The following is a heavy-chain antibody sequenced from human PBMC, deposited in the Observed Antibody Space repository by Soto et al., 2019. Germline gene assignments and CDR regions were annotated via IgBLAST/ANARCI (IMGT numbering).Heavy chain of an antibody. CDR3: ARSGSMPYYYYGMDV. D-gene: IGHD3-10*01. CDR2: IIPIFGTA. J-gene: IGHJ6*02. V-gene: IGHV1-69*05. Sequence: ASVKVSCKASGGTFSSYAISWVRQAPGQGLEWMGGIIPIFGTANYAQKFQGRVSMTTDTSTSTASMELRSLRSDDTAVYYCARSGSMPYYYYGMDVWGQGTTVTVSS. CDR1: GGTFSSYA.